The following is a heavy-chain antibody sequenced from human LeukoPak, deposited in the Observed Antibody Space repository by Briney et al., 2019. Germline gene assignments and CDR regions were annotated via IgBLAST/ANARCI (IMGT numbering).Heavy chain of an antibody. D-gene: IGHD5-12*01. CDR3: AKDGLARGLANNRFDP. CDR2: ISGSGGST. J-gene: IGHJ5*02. Sequence: PGGSLRLSCAASGFTFSSYAMSWVRQAPGKGLEWVSAISGSGGSTYYADSVKGRFTISRDNSKNTLYLQMNSLRAEDTAVYYCAKDGLARGLANNRFDPWGQGTLVTVSS. V-gene: IGHV3-23*01. CDR1: GFTFSSYA.